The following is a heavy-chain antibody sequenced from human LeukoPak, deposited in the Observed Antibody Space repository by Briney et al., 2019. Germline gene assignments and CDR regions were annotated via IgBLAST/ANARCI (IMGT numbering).Heavy chain of an antibody. D-gene: IGHD2/OR15-2a*01. CDR2: IYYSGST. Sequence: PSETLSLTCTVSGGSISSYYRSWIRQPPGEGPEWMGYIYYSGSTNYNPTLKSRVTISIDTSKNQFSLKLSSVTAADTAIYDCARGYSTTWDDVGYIDYWGQGSLVTVSS. CDR1: GGSISSYY. CDR3: ARGYSTTWDDVGYIDY. V-gene: IGHV4-59*01. J-gene: IGHJ4*02.